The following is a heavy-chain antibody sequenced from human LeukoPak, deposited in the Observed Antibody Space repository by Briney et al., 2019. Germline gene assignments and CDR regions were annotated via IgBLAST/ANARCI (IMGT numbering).Heavy chain of an antibody. J-gene: IGHJ5*02. Sequence: GGSLRLSCAASGFTFSSYAMSWVRQAPGKGLEWVSAISGSGGSTYYADSVKGRFTISRDNSKNTLYLQMNSLRAEDTAVYYCAKGPANIVVVVAANWFDPWGQGILVTVSS. CDR2: ISGSGGST. D-gene: IGHD2-15*01. CDR3: AKGPANIVVVVAANWFDP. V-gene: IGHV3-23*01. CDR1: GFTFSSYA.